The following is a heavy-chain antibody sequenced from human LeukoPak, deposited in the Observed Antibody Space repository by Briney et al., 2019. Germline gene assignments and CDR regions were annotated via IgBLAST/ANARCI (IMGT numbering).Heavy chain of an antibody. V-gene: IGHV3-49*03. J-gene: IGHJ4*02. Sequence: PGGSLRLSCTASGFTFGDHSMSWFRQAPGKGLEWVGFIRMKAYGGTTEYAASVKGRFTISRDDSKSIAYLQMNSLKTEDTAVYYCSRMGSGWRPSGDWGQGTLVTVSS. CDR1: GFTFGDHS. CDR3: SRMGSGWRPSGD. CDR2: IRMKAYGGTT. D-gene: IGHD6-19*01.